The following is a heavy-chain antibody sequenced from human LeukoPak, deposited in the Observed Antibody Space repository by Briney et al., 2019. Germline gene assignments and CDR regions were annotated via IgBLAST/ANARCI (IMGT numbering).Heavy chain of an antibody. Sequence: PGGSLRLSCAASGFTFDDYAMHWVRQAPGKGLEWVSGISWNSGTIYYADSVKGRFTISRDNAKNSLYLQMNSLRAGDTAVYYCARALRAYSYGTFDYWGQGTLVTVSS. D-gene: IGHD5-18*01. J-gene: IGHJ4*02. V-gene: IGHV3-9*01. CDR3: ARALRAYSYGTFDY. CDR1: GFTFDDYA. CDR2: ISWNSGTI.